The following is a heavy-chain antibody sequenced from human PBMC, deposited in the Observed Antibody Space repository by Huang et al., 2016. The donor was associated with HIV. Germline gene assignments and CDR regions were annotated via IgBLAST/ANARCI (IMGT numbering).Heavy chain of an antibody. J-gene: IGHJ6*02. V-gene: IGHV4-34*01. CDR2: INGSGAT. CDR1: GASFTGNY. CDR3: ARQWVLLDYLMGMDV. D-gene: IGHD3-3*01. Sequence: QVHLQQWGAGLLKPSETLTLTCAVSGASFTGNYWTWIRQTPGKGLEGIGEINGSGATIYNPSLESRVTSSIYRSKKQFSLRLSSMTAADTAVYYCARQWVLLDYLMGMDVWGQGTTVIVSS.